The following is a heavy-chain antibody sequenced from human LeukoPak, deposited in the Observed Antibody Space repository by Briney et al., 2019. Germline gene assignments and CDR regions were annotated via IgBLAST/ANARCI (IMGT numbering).Heavy chain of an antibody. Sequence: ASVKVSCKASGGTFSSYAISWVRQAPGQGLEWMGIINRSGGRTIYAQKFRGRVTMTRDTSTSTVYMELSSLRSEDTAVYYCARDGYGEDYYYMDVWGKGTTVTISS. CDR2: INRSGGRT. V-gene: IGHV1-46*01. J-gene: IGHJ6*03. CDR3: ARDGYGEDYYYMDV. D-gene: IGHD4-17*01. CDR1: GGTFSSYA.